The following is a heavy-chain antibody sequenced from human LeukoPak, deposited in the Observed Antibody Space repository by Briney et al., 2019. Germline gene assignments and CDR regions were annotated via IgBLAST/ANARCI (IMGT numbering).Heavy chain of an antibody. CDR1: GGTFSSYA. Sequence: ASVKVSCKASGGTFSSYAISWVRQAPGQGLEWMGGIIPIFGTANYAQKFQGRVTITADESTSTAYMELSSLRSEDTAVYYCARDLKQGRLVDAFDIWGQGTMVTVSS. D-gene: IGHD3-22*01. J-gene: IGHJ3*02. CDR3: ARDLKQGRLVDAFDI. CDR2: IIPIFGTA. V-gene: IGHV1-69*13.